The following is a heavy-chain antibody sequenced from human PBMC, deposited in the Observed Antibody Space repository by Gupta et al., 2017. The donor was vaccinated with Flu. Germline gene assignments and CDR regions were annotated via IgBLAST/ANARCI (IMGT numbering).Heavy chain of an antibody. D-gene: IGHD5-18*01. J-gene: IGHJ4*02. CDR1: GITFNITS. Sequence: ELQLVESGEGLAKPGASLRLSRASSGITFNITSMTWVRQAPGKGLECVSTISSSSTYIYYGDSVKGRFTVSRDNSRNSLYLQMDSLRAEDTAIYYCARDWYTIGYGDDYWGQGTLVTVSS. CDR3: ARDWYTIGYGDDY. V-gene: IGHV3-21*01. CDR2: ISSSSTYI.